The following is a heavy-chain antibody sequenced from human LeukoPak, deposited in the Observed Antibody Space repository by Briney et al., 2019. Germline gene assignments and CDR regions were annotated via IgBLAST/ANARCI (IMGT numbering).Heavy chain of an antibody. CDR3: AKARGYSYGNSFDY. CDR2: ISGSGGST. J-gene: IGHJ4*02. D-gene: IGHD5-18*01. CDR1: GFTFSSYG. Sequence: PGGSLRLSCAASGFTFSSYGMNWVRQAPGEVLEWVSAISGSGGSTYYADSVRGRFTISRDNSKNTLYLQMNSLGVEDTAVYYCAKARGYSYGNSFDYWGQGTLVTVSS. V-gene: IGHV3-23*01.